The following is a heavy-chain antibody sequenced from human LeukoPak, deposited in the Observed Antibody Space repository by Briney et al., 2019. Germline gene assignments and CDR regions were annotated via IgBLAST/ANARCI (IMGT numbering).Heavy chain of an antibody. J-gene: IGHJ6*04. CDR3: ARDRRIVVVPAAIGDLQDGYYYYGMDV. CDR1: GGSISSGGYY. V-gene: IGHV4-31*03. Sequence: SQTLSLTCTVSGGSISSGGYYWSWIRQHPGKGLEWIGYIYYSGSTYYNPSLKSRVTISVDTFKNQFSLKLSSVTAADTAVYYCARDRRIVVVPAAIGDLQDGYYYYGMDVWGKGTTVTVSS. CDR2: IYYSGST. D-gene: IGHD2-2*01.